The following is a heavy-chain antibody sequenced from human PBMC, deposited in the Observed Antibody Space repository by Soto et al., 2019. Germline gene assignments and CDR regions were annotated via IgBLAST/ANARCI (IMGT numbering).Heavy chain of an antibody. J-gene: IGHJ4*02. CDR2: ISYDGSNK. CDR1: GFTFSSYG. Sequence: QVQLVESGGGVVQPGRSLRLSCAASGFTFSSYGMHWVRQAPGKGLEWVAVISYDGSNKYYADSVKGRFTISRDNSKNTLYLQMNILRAEDTAVYYCAKDPGYRYGYGDYWGQGTLVTVSS. V-gene: IGHV3-30*18. D-gene: IGHD5-18*01. CDR3: AKDPGYRYGYGDY.